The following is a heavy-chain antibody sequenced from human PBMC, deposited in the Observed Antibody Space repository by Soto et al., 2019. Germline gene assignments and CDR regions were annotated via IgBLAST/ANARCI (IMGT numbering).Heavy chain of an antibody. J-gene: IGHJ4*02. CDR1: GGSISSYY. Sequence: LPETLSLTCTVSGGSISSYYWSWIRQPPGKGLEWIGYIYYSGSTNYNPSLKSRVTISVDTSKNQFSLKLSSVTAADTAVYYCARGPSGDKIDFWGQGTLVTVSS. V-gene: IGHV4-59*01. CDR3: ARGPSGDKIDF. D-gene: IGHD7-27*01. CDR2: IYYSGST.